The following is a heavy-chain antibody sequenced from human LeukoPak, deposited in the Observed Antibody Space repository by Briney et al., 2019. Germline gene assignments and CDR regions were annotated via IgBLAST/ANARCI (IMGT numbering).Heavy chain of an antibody. Sequence: GASVKVSCKTSGYIFTESDVNWVRQGIGQGLEWMGWMNPNSGNTGSAQKFQGRVTFTRDTSTTTAYMELNRLTSEDTAVYYCARGPLKIETYDNVWGQSRHISGTYFDYWGQGALVTVSS. CDR3: ARGPLKIETYDNVWGQSRHISGTYFDY. J-gene: IGHJ4*02. V-gene: IGHV1-8*03. CDR1: GYIFTESD. D-gene: IGHD3-16*01. CDR2: MNPNSGNT.